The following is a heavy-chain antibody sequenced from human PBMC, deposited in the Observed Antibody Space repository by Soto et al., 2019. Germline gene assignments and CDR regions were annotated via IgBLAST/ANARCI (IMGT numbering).Heavy chain of an antibody. J-gene: IGHJ4*02. D-gene: IGHD6-19*01. CDR2: IKSKSDGGTT. Sequence: EVQLVESGGGLVKPGGSLRLSCAASGFTFRNTWMSWVRQAPGKGLEWVGRIKSKSDGGTTDYAAPVKGRFTISRDDSKNTLYLQMNSLKTEDTAVYYCTTDRSTGWLFDHWGQGTLVTVSS. CDR3: TTDRSTGWLFDH. V-gene: IGHV3-15*01. CDR1: GFTFRNTW.